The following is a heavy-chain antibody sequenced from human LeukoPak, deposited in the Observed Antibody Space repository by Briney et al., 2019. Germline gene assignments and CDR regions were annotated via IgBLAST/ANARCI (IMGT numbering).Heavy chain of an antibody. CDR1: GFNFNYYA. CDR2: ISGSGGST. V-gene: IGHV3-23*01. Sequence: GGSLRLSCAASGFNFNYYAMTWVRQAPGKGLEWVSAISGSGGSTYYADSVKGRFTISRDNSKNTLYLQMNSLRAEDTAVYYCAKDLMVQWLPGYWGQGTLVTVSS. D-gene: IGHD6-19*01. CDR3: AKDLMVQWLPGY. J-gene: IGHJ4*02.